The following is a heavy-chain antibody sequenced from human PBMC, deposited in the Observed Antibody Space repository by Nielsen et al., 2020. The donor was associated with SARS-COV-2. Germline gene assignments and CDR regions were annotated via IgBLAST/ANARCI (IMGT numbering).Heavy chain of an antibody. J-gene: IGHJ6*02. CDR2: ISYDGSNK. Sequence: WLRQPPGKGLEWVAVISYDGSNKYYADSVKGRFTISRGNSKNTLYLQMNSLRPEDTAVYYCARDSVDIVATINNWSFWDVWGQGTTVTVSS. D-gene: IGHD5-12*01. V-gene: IGHV3-30*03. CDR3: ARDSVDIVATINNWSFWDV.